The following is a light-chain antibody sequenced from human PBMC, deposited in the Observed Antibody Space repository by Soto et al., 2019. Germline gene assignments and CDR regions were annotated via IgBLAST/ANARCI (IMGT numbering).Light chain of an antibody. CDR3: VLYMGGGISL. CDR1: SGSVSASYF. Sequence: QTVVTQEPSFSVSPGGTVTLTCGLSSGSVSASYFPSWYQQTPGQTPRTLIYSTNTRSSGVPDRFSGSILGNEAALTITGAQADDESDYYCVLYMGGGISLFGGGTKLTVL. V-gene: IGLV8-61*01. J-gene: IGLJ3*02. CDR2: STN.